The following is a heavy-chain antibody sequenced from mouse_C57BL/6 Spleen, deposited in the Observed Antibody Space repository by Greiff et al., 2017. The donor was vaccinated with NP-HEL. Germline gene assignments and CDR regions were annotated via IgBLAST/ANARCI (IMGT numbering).Heavy chain of an antibody. J-gene: IGHJ4*01. CDR1: GYSITSGYY. CDR3: ARGEGTGAMDY. Sequence: EVKLVESGPGLVKPSQSLSLTCSVTGYSITSGYYWNWIRQFPGNKLEWMGYISYDGSNTYIPSLKNRISITRDKSKNPFFLKLNSVTTEDTATDYCARGEGTGAMDYWGQGTSVTVSS. V-gene: IGHV3-6*01. D-gene: IGHD3-3*01. CDR2: ISYDGSN.